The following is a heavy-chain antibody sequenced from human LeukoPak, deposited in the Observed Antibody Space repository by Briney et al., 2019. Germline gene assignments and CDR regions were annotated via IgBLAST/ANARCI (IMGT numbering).Heavy chain of an antibody. CDR1: RFTFSSYA. D-gene: IGHD1-1*01. J-gene: IGHJ4*02. CDR3: TRGDNWNDVLDY. V-gene: IGHV3-49*04. CDR2: IRSKAYGGTT. Sequence: GGSLRLSCAASRFTFSSYAMSWVRQAPGKGLEWVGFIRSKAYGGTTEYAASVKGRFTISRDDSKSIAYLQMNSLKTEDTAVYYCTRGDNWNDVLDYWGQGTLVTVSS.